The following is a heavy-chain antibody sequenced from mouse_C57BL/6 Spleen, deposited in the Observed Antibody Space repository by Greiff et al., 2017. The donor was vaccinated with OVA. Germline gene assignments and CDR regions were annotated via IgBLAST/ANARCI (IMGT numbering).Heavy chain of an antibody. J-gene: IGHJ2*01. CDR1: GYTFTSYW. CDR3: ARKTGTAQALDY. CDR2: IDPSDSAT. V-gene: IGHV1-52*01. D-gene: IGHD3-2*02. Sequence: QVQLQQPGAELVRPGSSVKLSCKASGYTFTSYWLHWVKQRPIQGLEWIGNIDPSDSATPYNPKFKDNATLTVDKSSSTAYMQLSSLTAEDSAVYYCARKTGTAQALDYWGQGTTLTVSS.